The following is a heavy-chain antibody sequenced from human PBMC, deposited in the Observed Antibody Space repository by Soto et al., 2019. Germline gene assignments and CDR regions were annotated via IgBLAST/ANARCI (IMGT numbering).Heavy chain of an antibody. CDR2: IYPGDSDT. D-gene: IGHD6-19*01. Sequence: GESLKISCTGSGYNFNNYWIGWVRQTPGKGLEWLGMIYPGDSDTKYSPSFQGPFTISADKSNSTAYLQWSSLKASDTAMYFCARRAFSSGTCDYWGKGTLVPVSS. CDR3: ARRAFSSGTCDY. CDR1: GYNFNNYW. V-gene: IGHV5-51*01. J-gene: IGHJ4*02.